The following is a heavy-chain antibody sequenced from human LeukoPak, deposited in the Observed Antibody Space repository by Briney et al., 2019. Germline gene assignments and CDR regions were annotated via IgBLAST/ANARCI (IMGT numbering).Heavy chain of an antibody. J-gene: IGHJ4*02. D-gene: IGHD3-3*01. CDR2: IKQDGSEK. CDR3: ARGPSYYDFWSGYSLDY. Sequence: PGGSLRVSCAASGFTFSSYWMSWVRQAPGKGLEWVANIKQDGSEKYYVDSVKGRFTISRDNAENSLYLQMNSLRAEDTAVYYCARGPSYYDFWSGYSLDYWGQGTLVTVSS. CDR1: GFTFSSYW. V-gene: IGHV3-7*01.